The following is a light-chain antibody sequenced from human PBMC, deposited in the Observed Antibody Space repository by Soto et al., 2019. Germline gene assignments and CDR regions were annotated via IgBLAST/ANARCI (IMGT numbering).Light chain of an antibody. Sequence: VMTQSPATLSVSPGERATLSCWASETVATNLAWYQQKPGQAPRLLISGASTRAAGIPARFSGSGSGTDFTLTISSLQPEDFATYYCQQSYSTPRTFGQGTKVDIK. J-gene: IGKJ1*01. CDR3: QQSYSTPRT. CDR1: ETVATN. CDR2: GAS. V-gene: IGKV3-15*01.